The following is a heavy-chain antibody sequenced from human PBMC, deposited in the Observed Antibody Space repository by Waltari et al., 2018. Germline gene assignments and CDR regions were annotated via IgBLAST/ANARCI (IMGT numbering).Heavy chain of an antibody. D-gene: IGHD3-10*01. V-gene: IGHV1-69*02. CDR2: IMPDNSET. CDR3: AGGDGGYYYHKMDV. J-gene: IGHJ6*02. CDR1: GGTFTSDP. Sequence: QVQLVHSGAEAKKPGASVRVSCRASGGTFTSDPINWVRQAPGKGLEWMGRIMPDNSETEYAVKFQGRIAVTADKSTGTVYMELSSLRSDDTAVYYCAGGDGGYYYHKMDVWGQGTTVTVSS.